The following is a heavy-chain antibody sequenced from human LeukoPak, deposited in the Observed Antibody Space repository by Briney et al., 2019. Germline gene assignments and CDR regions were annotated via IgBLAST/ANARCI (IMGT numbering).Heavy chain of an antibody. CDR2: IYSGGST. CDR3: ARARGYSGYESKFYYYGMDV. CDR1: GFTVSSNH. Sequence: PGGSLRLSCAASGFTVSSNHMSWVRPAPEQGLEWVSVIYSGGSTYYADSVKGRFTISRDNSKNTLYLQMNSLRAEDTAVYYCARARGYSGYESKFYYYGMDVWGQGTTVTVSS. D-gene: IGHD5-12*01. V-gene: IGHV3-53*01. J-gene: IGHJ6*02.